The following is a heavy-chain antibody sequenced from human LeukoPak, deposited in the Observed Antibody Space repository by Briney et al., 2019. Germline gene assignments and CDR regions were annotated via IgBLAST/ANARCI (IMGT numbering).Heavy chain of an antibody. D-gene: IGHD1-1*01. J-gene: IGHJ4*02. CDR3: VIAYSSSENWRFDY. CDR1: GFNFRNYW. V-gene: IGHV3-7*01. Sequence: PGGSLRFSCAASGFNFRNYWMSWVRQAPGKGLHWVANIKQDGSEKYYVDSVKGRFTISRDNAKNSLYLQMNSLRAEDTAVYYCVIAYSSSENWRFDYWGQGTLVTVSS. CDR2: IKQDGSEK.